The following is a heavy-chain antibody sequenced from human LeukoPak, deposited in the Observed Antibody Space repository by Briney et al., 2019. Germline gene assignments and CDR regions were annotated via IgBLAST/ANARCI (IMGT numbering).Heavy chain of an antibody. D-gene: IGHD6-6*01. CDR2: ISSSSSYI. CDR1: GFTFSSYS. J-gene: IGHJ4*02. Sequence: GGSLRLSCAASGFTFSSYSMNWVRQAPGKGLEWVSSISSSSSYIYYADSVKGRFTISRDNAKNSLYLQMNSLRAEDTAVYYCARESSSSSSSYLDYWGQGTLVTVSS. V-gene: IGHV3-21*01. CDR3: ARESSSSSSSYLDY.